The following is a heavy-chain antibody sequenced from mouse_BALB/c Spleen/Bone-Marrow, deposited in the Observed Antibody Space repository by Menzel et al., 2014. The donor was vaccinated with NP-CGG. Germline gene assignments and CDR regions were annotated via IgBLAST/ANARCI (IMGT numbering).Heavy chain of an antibody. D-gene: IGHD1-1*01. CDR2: IDPANGNT. Sequence: VQLQQSGAELVKPGASVKLSCTASGFTITDTYMHWVQQRPEQGLEWIGRIDPANGNTKYDPKFPGKATITADTSSTTAYPQLSSLTSEDTAVYYCASYYDGSSTFAYWGQGTLVTVS. J-gene: IGHJ3*01. V-gene: IGHV14-3*02. CDR1: GFTITDTY. CDR3: ASYYDGSSTFAY.